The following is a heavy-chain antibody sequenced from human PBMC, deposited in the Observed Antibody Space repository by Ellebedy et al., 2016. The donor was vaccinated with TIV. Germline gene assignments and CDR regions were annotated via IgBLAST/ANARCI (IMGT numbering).Heavy chain of an antibody. CDR3: AKGVTIYYDFWSGYPLDAFDI. Sequence: GESLKISXAASGFTFSSYAMSWVRQAPGKGLEWVSAISGSGGSTYYADSVKGRFTISRDNSKNTLYLQMNSLRAEDTAVYYCAKGVTIYYDFWSGYPLDAFDIWGQGTMVTVSS. CDR1: GFTFSSYA. V-gene: IGHV3-23*01. D-gene: IGHD3-3*01. CDR2: ISGSGGST. J-gene: IGHJ3*02.